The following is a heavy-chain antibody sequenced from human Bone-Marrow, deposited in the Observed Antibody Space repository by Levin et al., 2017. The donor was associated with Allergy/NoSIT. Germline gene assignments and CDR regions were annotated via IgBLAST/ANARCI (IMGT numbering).Heavy chain of an antibody. Sequence: KISCKASGGTFSSYAISWVRQAPGQGLEWMGGIIPIFGTANYAQKFQGRVTITADESTSTAYMELSSLRSEDTAVYYCARLTPEYYDILTGYYSSWFDPWGQGTLVTVSS. CDR3: ARLTPEYYDILTGYYSSWFDP. V-gene: IGHV1-69*01. D-gene: IGHD3-9*01. J-gene: IGHJ5*02. CDR1: GGTFSSYA. CDR2: IIPIFGTA.